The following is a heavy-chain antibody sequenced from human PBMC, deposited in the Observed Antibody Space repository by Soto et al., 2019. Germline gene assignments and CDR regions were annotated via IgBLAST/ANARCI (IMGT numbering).Heavy chain of an antibody. D-gene: IGHD3-16*01. CDR1: GFTFTTYA. J-gene: IGHJ4*02. V-gene: IGHV3-23*01. Sequence: GGSLRLSCVASGFTFTTYAMTWVRQAPGKGLEWVSGISGDKIGTYYADSVKGRFTISRDNSKNTVILQMDSLTGEDTAIYYCAARRFGEFAFWGQGTLVTVSS. CDR2: ISGDKIGT. CDR3: AARRFGEFAF.